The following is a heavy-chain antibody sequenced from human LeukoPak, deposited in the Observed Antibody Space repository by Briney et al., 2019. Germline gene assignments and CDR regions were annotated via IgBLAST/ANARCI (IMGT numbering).Heavy chain of an antibody. D-gene: IGHD4-17*01. CDR2: IKQDGSEK. CDR3: ARDYGDYWFDP. J-gene: IGHJ5*02. Sequence: GGSLRLSCAASGFTFSSYWMSWVRQAPGKVLEWVANIKQDGSEKYYVDSVKGRFTISRDNAKNSLYLQMNSLRAEDTAVYYCARDYGDYWFDPWGQGTLVTVSS. V-gene: IGHV3-7*01. CDR1: GFTFSSYW.